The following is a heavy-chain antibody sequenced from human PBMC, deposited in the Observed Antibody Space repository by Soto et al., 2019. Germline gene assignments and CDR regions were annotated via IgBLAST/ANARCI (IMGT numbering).Heavy chain of an antibody. CDR2: ISSSSSYI. D-gene: IGHD2-2*01. Sequence: GGSLRLSCAASGFTFSSYSMNWVRQAPGKGLEWVSSISSSSSYIYYADSVKGRFTISRDNAKNSLYLQMNSLRAEDTAVYYCAKTDADIVVVPAAIASQTNYYGMDVWGQGTTVTVSS. CDR3: AKTDADIVVVPAAIASQTNYYGMDV. CDR1: GFTFSSYS. V-gene: IGHV3-21*01. J-gene: IGHJ6*02.